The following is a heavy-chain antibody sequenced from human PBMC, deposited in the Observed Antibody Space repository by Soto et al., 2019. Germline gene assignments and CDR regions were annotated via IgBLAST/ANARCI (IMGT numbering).Heavy chain of an antibody. D-gene: IGHD2-8*01. V-gene: IGHV1-3*01. CDR3: AREYCTNGVCYNYNYYYGMDV. CDR1: GYTFTSYA. J-gene: IGHJ6*02. CDR2: INAGNGNT. Sequence: ASVKVSCKASGYTFTSYAMHWVRQAPGQRLEWMGWINAGNGNTKYSQKFQGRVTITRDTSASTAYMELSSLRSEDTAVYYCAREYCTNGVCYNYNYYYGMDVWGQGTTVTV.